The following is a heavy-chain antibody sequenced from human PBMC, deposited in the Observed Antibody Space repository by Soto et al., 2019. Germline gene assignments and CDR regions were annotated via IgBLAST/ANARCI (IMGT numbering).Heavy chain of an antibody. D-gene: IGHD6-6*01. CDR1: GGSFSGYY. CDR2: INHSGST. CDR3: ASPTREGLAARGNFDY. V-gene: IGHV4-34*01. Sequence: SETLSLTCAVYGGSFSGYYWSWIRQPPGKGLEWIGEINHSGSTKYNPSLKSRVTISVDKSKNQFSLKLSSVTAADTAVYYCASPTREGLAARGNFDYWGQGTLVTVSS. J-gene: IGHJ4*02.